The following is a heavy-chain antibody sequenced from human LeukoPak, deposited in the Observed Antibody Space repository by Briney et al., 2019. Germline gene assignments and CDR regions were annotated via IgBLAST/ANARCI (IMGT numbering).Heavy chain of an antibody. CDR3: ARGSDSSGYYPDFDY. V-gene: IGHV3-66*01. CDR1: GFAFSSYS. CDR2: IYSGGST. D-gene: IGHD3-22*01. Sequence: GGSLRLSCAASGFAFSSYSMNWVRQAPGKGLEWVSIIYSGGSTYYTDSVKGRFTISRDNSKNTLYLQMNSLRAEDTAVYYCARGSDSSGYYPDFDYWGQGTLVTVSS. J-gene: IGHJ4*02.